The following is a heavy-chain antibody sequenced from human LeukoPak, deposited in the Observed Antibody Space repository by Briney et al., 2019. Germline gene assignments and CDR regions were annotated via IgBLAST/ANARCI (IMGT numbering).Heavy chain of an antibody. CDR3: AGHGGATAPYYCDY. V-gene: IGHV5-51*01. D-gene: IGHD1-26*01. CDR2: IYPGDCDT. Sequence: GDSLMISCQGSEYSITSYWIGGVRQMPGKRVEWMGKIYPGDCDTRYSPSFQGQVTISAVKSSSTPYMQWSSLTAPDAAMYYCAGHGGATAPYYCDYWGQGTLVSVSS. CDR1: EYSITSYW. J-gene: IGHJ4*03.